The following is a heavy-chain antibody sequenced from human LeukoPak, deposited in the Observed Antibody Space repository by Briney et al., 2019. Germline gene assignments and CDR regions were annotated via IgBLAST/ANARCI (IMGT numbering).Heavy chain of an antibody. CDR1: GGTFSSYA. V-gene: IGHV1-46*01. CDR2: INPSGGST. J-gene: IGHJ6*03. D-gene: IGHD3-9*01. Sequence: ASVKVSCKASGGTFSSYAISWVRQAPGQGLEWMGIINPSGGSTSYAQKFQGRVTMTRDMSTSTVYMELSSLRSEDTAVYYCARDRYDILTGYKGGFCMDVWGKGTTVTVSS. CDR3: ARDRYDILTGYKGGFCMDV.